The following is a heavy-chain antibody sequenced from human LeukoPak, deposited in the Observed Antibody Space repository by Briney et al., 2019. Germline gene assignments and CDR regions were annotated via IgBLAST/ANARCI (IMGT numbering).Heavy chain of an antibody. J-gene: IGHJ4*02. CDR2: ISGRGGSA. CDR3: AKESRLGGTKRYCSGGGCYSPFDY. Sequence: GGSLRLSCAASGFTFSSYVMSWVRQAPGKGLEWVSSISGRGGSAYYADSVKGRFTISRDNSKDTLYLQMNSLRAEDTAVYYCAKESRLGGTKRYCSGGGCYSPFDYWGQGTLVTVSS. V-gene: IGHV3-23*01. CDR1: GFTFSSYV. D-gene: IGHD2-15*01.